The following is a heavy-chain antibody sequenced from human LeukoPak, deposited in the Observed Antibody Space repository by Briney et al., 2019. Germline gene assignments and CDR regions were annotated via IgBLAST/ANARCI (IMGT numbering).Heavy chain of an antibody. J-gene: IGHJ6*03. Sequence: SETMSLTCTVSGASISGNSWNWIRQPAGKGLEWIGRIYTSGSTNYNPFLKSRVTMSVDTSENQFSLRLISVPAAGTAVYYCARAATVTYSSNSYYYYYYMDVWGKGTTVTVSS. V-gene: IGHV4-4*07. D-gene: IGHD6-13*01. CDR2: IYTSGST. CDR1: GASISGNS. CDR3: ARAATVTYSSNSYYYYYYMDV.